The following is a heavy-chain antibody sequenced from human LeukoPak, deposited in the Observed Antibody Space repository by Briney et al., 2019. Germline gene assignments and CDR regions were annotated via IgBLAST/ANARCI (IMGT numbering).Heavy chain of an antibody. V-gene: IGHV3-9*03. J-gene: IGHJ4*02. CDR2: ISWNSGSI. CDR3: AKGTYCSSTSCYIDY. CDR1: GFTFSNYA. Sequence: GGSLRLSCAASGFTFSNYAMSWVRQAPGKGLEWVSGISWNSGSIGYADSVKGRFTISRDNAKNSLYLQMNSLRAEDMALYYCAKGTYCSSTSCYIDYWGQGTLVTVSS. D-gene: IGHD2-2*02.